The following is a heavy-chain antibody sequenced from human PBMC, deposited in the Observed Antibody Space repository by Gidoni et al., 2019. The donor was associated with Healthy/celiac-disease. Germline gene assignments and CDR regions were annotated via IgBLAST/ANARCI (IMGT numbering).Heavy chain of an antibody. CDR1: GLTLSNAW. Sequence: DVQLVESGGGLVKPGGSLRLSCAASGLTLSNAWMRWVRQAPGKGLELVSRIKSKTDGWTTDYAAPVKGRFTISSDDTKDSLLLQMHNLRTEDTDVYYCTTGWDYEPDFDYWGQGTLVTVSS. J-gene: IGHJ4*02. D-gene: IGHD4-17*01. V-gene: IGHV3-15*01. CDR3: TTGWDYEPDFDY. CDR2: IKSKTDGWTT.